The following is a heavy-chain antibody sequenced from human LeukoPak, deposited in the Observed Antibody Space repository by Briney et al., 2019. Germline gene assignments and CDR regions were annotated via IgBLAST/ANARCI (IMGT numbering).Heavy chain of an antibody. D-gene: IGHD1-26*01. Sequence: PSEALSLTCGVYGGSIRNYYWNWLRQAAWKELELIGRIHSSGTAKYSPSLKSRVTMSIDTSKSQFSLRLSSVTAADTAVYYCARGAVGATPHVAFDSWGQGTMVTVSS. CDR1: GGSIRNYY. CDR3: ARGAVGATPHVAFDS. CDR2: IHSSGTA. J-gene: IGHJ3*02. V-gene: IGHV4-59*10.